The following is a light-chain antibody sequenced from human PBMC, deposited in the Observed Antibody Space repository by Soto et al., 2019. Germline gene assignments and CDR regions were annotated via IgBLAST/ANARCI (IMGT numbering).Light chain of an antibody. CDR3: SSYTSTSTLLL. J-gene: IGLJ2*01. CDR2: GVS. V-gene: IGLV2-14*01. Sequence: QSALTQPATVSGSPGQSITISCTGTSSDVGGYDYVSWYQQHPGKAPKLMIYGVSDRPSGISYRFSGSKSGNTASLTISGLQAEDEADYYCSSYTSTSTLLLFGGGTKLTVL. CDR1: SSDVGGYDY.